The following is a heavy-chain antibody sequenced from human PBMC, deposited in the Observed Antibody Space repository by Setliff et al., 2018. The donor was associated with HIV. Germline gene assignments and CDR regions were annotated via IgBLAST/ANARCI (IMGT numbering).Heavy chain of an antibody. D-gene: IGHD1-20*01. V-gene: IGHV5-51*01. CDR2: IHPGDSNT. CDR1: GYSFTSYW. CDR3: ASSITVAAGRSHYYYAMDV. Sequence: PGESLKISCKGSGYSFTSYWIGWVRQTPGKGLEWMGIIHPGDSNTRYSPSFQGQVTISADKSISTAYLQWSSLKASDTAMYYCASSITVAAGRSHYYYAMDVWGQGTTVTVSS. J-gene: IGHJ6*02.